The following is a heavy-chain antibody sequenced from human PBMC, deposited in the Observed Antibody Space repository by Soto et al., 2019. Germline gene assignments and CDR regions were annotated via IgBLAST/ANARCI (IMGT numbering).Heavy chain of an antibody. CDR2: IIPIYGNT. CDR1: GGTFSSYS. V-gene: IGHV1-18*01. Sequence: ASVKVSCKASGGTFSSYSISWVRQAPGQGLEWMGWIIPIYGNTNYAQKLQGRVTMTTDTSTSTAYMELRSLRSDDTAVYYCARDIRGDYALWYFDLWGRGTLVTVSS. D-gene: IGHD4-17*01. CDR3: ARDIRGDYALWYFDL. J-gene: IGHJ2*01.